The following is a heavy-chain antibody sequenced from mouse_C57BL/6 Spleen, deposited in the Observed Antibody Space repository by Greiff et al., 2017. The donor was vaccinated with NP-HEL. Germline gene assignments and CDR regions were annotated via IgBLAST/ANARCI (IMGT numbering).Heavy chain of an antibody. V-gene: IGHV5-4*01. CDR2: ISDGGSYT. Sequence: EVQGVESGGGLVKPGGSLKLSCAASGFTFSSYAMSWVRQTPEKRLEWVATISDGGSYTYYPDNVKGRFTISRDNAKNNLYLQRSHLKSEDTAMYYCARDYDYDGAMDYWGQGTSVTVSS. D-gene: IGHD2-4*01. CDR1: GFTFSSYA. CDR3: ARDYDYDGAMDY. J-gene: IGHJ4*01.